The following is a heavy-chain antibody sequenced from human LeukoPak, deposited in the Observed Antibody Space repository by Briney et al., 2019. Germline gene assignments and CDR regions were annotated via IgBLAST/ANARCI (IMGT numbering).Heavy chain of an antibody. V-gene: IGHV4-59*08. CDR3: ARFGITVVRGGKYYFDY. D-gene: IGHD3-10*01. J-gene: IGHJ4*02. Sequence: SETLSLTCTVSGGSISNYYWSWIRQPPGKGLEWIGHIYYSGATKYNPSLKSRITISVDTSKNQFSLMLSSVTATDTAVYYCARFGITVVRGGKYYFDYWGQGALVTVSS. CDR1: GGSISNYY. CDR2: IYYSGAT.